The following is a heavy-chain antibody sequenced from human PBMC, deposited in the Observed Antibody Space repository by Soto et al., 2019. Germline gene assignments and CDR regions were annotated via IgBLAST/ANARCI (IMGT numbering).Heavy chain of an antibody. CDR3: AASGSYRSRVDY. J-gene: IGHJ4*02. CDR1: GFTFSSYG. CDR2: IWYDGSNK. Sequence: QVQLVESGGGVVQPGRSLRLSCAASGFTFSSYGMHWVRQAPGKGLEWVAVIWYDGSNKYYADSVKGRFTISRDNSKNTLYLRMNSLRAEDTAVYYCAASGSYRSRVDYWGQGPLVTVSS. D-gene: IGHD1-26*01. V-gene: IGHV3-33*01.